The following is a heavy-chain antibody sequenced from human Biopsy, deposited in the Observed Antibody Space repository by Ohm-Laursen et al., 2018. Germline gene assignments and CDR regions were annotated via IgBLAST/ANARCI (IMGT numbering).Heavy chain of an antibody. V-gene: IGHV4-39*01. J-gene: IGHJ5*02. Sequence: PSDTLSLTCTVSGGPVSSNVQYWAWIRQPPGKGLECIGTVFHSGITFYNPSLKSRVTISIDTSKNQFSLNLSSVTAADTAVYYCARHPTGFWFDPWGQGTLVTVSS. CDR2: VFHSGIT. CDR1: GGPVSSNVQY. CDR3: ARHPTGFWFDP.